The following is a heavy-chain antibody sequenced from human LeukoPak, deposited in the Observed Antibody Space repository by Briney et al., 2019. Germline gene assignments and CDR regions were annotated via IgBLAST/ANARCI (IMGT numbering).Heavy chain of an antibody. CDR3: ARTNITIFGVVIKYYFDY. Sequence: ASVKVSCMASGYTFTGYYMHWVRQAPGQGLEWMGWINPNSGGTNYAQKFQGRVTMTRDTSISTAYMELSRLRSDDTAVYYCARTNITIFGVVIKYYFDYWGQGTLVTVSS. D-gene: IGHD3-3*01. J-gene: IGHJ4*02. CDR2: INPNSGGT. CDR1: GYTFTGYY. V-gene: IGHV1-2*02.